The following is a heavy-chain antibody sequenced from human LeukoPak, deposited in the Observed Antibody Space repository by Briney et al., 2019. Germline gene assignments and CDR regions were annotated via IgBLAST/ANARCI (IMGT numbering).Heavy chain of an antibody. J-gene: IGHJ4*02. CDR2: INHSGST. V-gene: IGHV4-34*01. D-gene: IGHD3-22*01. CDR1: GGSFSGYY. Sequence: SETLSLTCAVYGGSFSGYYWSWIRQPPGKGLEWIGGINHSGSTNYNPSLKGRVTISVDTSKNQFSLKLSSVTAADTAVYYCARGDNYDSSGYHPKPSRWGQGTLVTVSS. CDR3: ARGDNYDSSGYHPKPSR.